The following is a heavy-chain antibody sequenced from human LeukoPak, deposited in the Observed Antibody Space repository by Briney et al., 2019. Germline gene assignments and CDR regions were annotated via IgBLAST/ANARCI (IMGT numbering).Heavy chain of an antibody. CDR1: GFTFTRYD. CDR2: INPSGGST. Sequence: GASVKVSCKASGFTFTRYDINWVRQAPGQGLEWMGIINPSGGSTSYAQKFQGRVTMTRDTSTSTVYMELSSLRSEDTAVYYCARYTVTLVGYYYGMDVWGQGTTVTVSS. D-gene: IGHD4-11*01. J-gene: IGHJ6*02. CDR3: ARYTVTLVGYYYGMDV. V-gene: IGHV1-46*01.